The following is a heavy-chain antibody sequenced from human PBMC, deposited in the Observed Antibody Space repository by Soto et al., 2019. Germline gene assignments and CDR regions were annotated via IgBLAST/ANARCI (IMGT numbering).Heavy chain of an antibody. CDR1: GFTFSSYW. D-gene: IGHD3-22*01. Sequence: VGSLRLSCAASGFTFSSYWMSWVRQAPGKGLEWVANIKQDGSEKYYVDSVKGRFTISRDNAKNSLYLQMNSLRAEDTAVYYCARSRGDSSGRFDPWGQGTRVTVSS. V-gene: IGHV3-7*01. CDR3: ARSRGDSSGRFDP. CDR2: IKQDGSEK. J-gene: IGHJ5*02.